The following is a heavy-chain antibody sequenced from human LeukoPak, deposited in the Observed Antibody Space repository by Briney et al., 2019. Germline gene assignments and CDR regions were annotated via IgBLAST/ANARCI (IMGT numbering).Heavy chain of an antibody. CDR1: GFTFSSYA. J-gene: IGHJ4*02. Sequence: PGGSLRLSCAASGFTFSSYAMHWVRQAPGKGLEWVAVISYDGSNKYYADSVKGRFTISRDNSKNTLYLQMNSLRAEDTAVYYCARDFGIVGATTALGYFDYWGQGTLVTVSS. CDR2: ISYDGSNK. D-gene: IGHD1-26*01. CDR3: ARDFGIVGATTALGYFDY. V-gene: IGHV3-30*01.